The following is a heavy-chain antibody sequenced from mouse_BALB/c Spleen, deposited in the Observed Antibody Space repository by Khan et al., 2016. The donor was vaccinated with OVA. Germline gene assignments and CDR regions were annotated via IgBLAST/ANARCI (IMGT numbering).Heavy chain of an antibody. J-gene: IGHJ4*01. D-gene: IGHD2-10*01. CDR3: ARPPYFSYVMGY. CDR2: MKTYTGES. CDR1: GYTFTNYG. Sequence: QIQLVQSGPELKKPGETVKISCKASGYTFTNYGMNWVKQAPGKDLKWMGWMKTYTGESTYADDFKGRFAFSLETSASTAYLQINNLKNEDTATXFCARPPYFSYVMGYWGQGTSVTVSS. V-gene: IGHV9-3-1*01.